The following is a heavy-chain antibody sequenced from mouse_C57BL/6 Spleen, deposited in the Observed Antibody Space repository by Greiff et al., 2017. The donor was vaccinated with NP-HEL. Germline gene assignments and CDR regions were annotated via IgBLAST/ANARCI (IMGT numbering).Heavy chain of an antibody. Sequence: VQLQQPGAELVKPGASVKLSCKASGYTFTSYWMQWVKQRPGQGLEWIGEIDPSDSYTNYNPKFKGKAQLTVDTSSSTAYMQLSSLTSEDSAVYYCARRGILYDYDGYWYFDVWGTGTTVTVSS. D-gene: IGHD2-4*01. CDR1: GYTFTSYW. J-gene: IGHJ1*03. CDR3: ARRGILYDYDGYWYFDV. CDR2: IDPSDSYT. V-gene: IGHV1-50*01.